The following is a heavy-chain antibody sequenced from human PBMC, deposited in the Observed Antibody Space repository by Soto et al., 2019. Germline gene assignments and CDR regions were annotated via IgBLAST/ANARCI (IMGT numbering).Heavy chain of an antibody. CDR1: GYTFSKHP. CDR2: VSGYNGHA. V-gene: IGHV1-18*01. Sequence: QVQLVQSGPEVKKPGASVRVSCQTSGYTFSKHPITWVRQAPGKGLEWMGSVSGYNGHAQYARKFQGRVTMTTDTSTTTVHLDLRSLTSDDTAVYYCARGGQQLPPDYSYYGMDVWGQGTTVTVSS. CDR3: ARGGQQLPPDYSYYGMDV. D-gene: IGHD6-13*01. J-gene: IGHJ6*02.